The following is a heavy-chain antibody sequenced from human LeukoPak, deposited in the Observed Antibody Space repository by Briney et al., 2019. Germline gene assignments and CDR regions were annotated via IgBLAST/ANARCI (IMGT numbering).Heavy chain of an antibody. CDR3: ARGRLHPDY. V-gene: IGHV3-23*01. CDR2: LSGSGIST. CDR1: GFPFSNNA. D-gene: IGHD4-11*01. Sequence: GGSLRLSCAASGFPFSNNAMTWVRQAPGKGLEWVSALSGSGISTYYADSVKGRFTISRDNSNNTLFLQMNSLRAEDTAVYYCARGRLHPDYWGQGTLVTVSS. J-gene: IGHJ4*02.